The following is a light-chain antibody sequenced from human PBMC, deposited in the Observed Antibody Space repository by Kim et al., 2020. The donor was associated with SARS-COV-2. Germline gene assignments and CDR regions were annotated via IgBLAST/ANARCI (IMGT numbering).Light chain of an antibody. CDR2: VEYGGDY. Sequence: QPVLTQSSSASASLGSSVKVTCTLSSGHSTYSVAWHQQHPGKAPRYLLKVEYGGDYSRGSGVPDRFSGYRSGADRYLTISNLHSEDEADYYCETWDTDTRVFGGGTQLTVL. J-gene: IGLJ3*02. CDR1: SGHSTYS. CDR3: ETWDTDTRV. V-gene: IGLV4-60*03.